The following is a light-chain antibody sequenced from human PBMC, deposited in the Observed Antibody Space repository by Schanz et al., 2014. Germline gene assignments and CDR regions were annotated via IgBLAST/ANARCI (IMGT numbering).Light chain of an antibody. Sequence: QSALTQPASVSGSPGQSITISCTGTSRDVGGYHYVSWYQQHPGKAPKLMIYDVSNRPSGVSNRFSGSKSGNTASLTISGLQAEDEADYYCCSYAGSSTWVFGGGTKLTVL. V-gene: IGLV2-23*02. CDR2: DVS. CDR3: CSYAGSSTWV. CDR1: SRDVGGYHY. J-gene: IGLJ3*02.